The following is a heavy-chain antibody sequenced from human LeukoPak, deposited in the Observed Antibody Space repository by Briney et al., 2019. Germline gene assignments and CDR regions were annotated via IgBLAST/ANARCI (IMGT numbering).Heavy chain of an antibody. D-gene: IGHD6-19*01. CDR3: ARGAVAGTLDYFQH. J-gene: IGHJ1*01. Sequence: GGSLRLSCAASGFTFSDYYMSWIRQAPGKGLEGVSYISSSSSYTNYADSVKGRFTISRDNAKNSLYLQMNSLRAEDTAVYYCARGAVAGTLDYFQHWGQGTLVTVSS. CDR1: GFTFSDYY. V-gene: IGHV3-11*05. CDR2: ISSSSSYT.